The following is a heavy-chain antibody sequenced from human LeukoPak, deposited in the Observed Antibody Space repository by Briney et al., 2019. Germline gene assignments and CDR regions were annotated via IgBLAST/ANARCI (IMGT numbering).Heavy chain of an antibody. D-gene: IGHD5-18*01. Sequence: GGSLRLSCAASEFTFSSHGMHWVRQAPGKGLEWVAVISYDGSNKYYADSVKGRFTISRDNSKNTLYLQMNSLRAEDTAVYYCAKDAVRGDGYIWFDSWGQGTLVTVSS. CDR2: ISYDGSNK. V-gene: IGHV3-30*18. J-gene: IGHJ5*01. CDR3: AKDAVRGDGYIWFDS. CDR1: EFTFSSHG.